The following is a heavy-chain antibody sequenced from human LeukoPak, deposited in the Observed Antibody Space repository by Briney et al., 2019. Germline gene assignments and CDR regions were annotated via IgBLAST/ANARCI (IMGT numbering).Heavy chain of an antibody. J-gene: IGHJ6*03. V-gene: IGHV3-11*01. CDR3: AKGRPLIHYYYMDV. CDR2: ISSSGSTI. CDR1: GFTFSDYY. Sequence: GGSLRLSCAASGFTFSDYYMSWIRQAPGKGLEWVSYISSSGSTIYYADSVKGRFTISRDNAKNSLYLQMNSLRAEDTAVYYCAKGRPLIHYYYMDVWGKGTTVTVSS.